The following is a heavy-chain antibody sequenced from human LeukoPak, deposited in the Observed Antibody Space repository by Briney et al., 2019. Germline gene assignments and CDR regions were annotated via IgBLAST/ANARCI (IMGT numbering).Heavy chain of an antibody. V-gene: IGHV4-4*07. J-gene: IGHJ4*02. Sequence: SETLSLTCTVSGGSISSYYWSWIRQPAGKGLEWIGRIYTSESTNYNPSLKSRVTMSVDTSKNQFSLKLSSVTAADTAVYYCARGHSSGWYFFDWGQGTLVTVSS. CDR3: ARGHSSGWYFFD. D-gene: IGHD6-19*01. CDR2: IYTSEST. CDR1: GGSISSYY.